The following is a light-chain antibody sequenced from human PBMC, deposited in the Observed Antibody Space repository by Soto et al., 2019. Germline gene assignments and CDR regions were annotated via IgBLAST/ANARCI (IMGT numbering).Light chain of an antibody. CDR1: QSVSSNY. CDR3: QQYGSSGT. Sequence: EIVLTKSPGTVSQSPAEIASLSCRASQSVSSNYLAWYQHKPGQAPRLLIYGACIRATGIPDRFSGSGSGTDFTLTISRLETEDFAVYYCQQYGSSGTFGQGTKV. CDR2: GAC. J-gene: IGKJ1*01. V-gene: IGKV3-20*01.